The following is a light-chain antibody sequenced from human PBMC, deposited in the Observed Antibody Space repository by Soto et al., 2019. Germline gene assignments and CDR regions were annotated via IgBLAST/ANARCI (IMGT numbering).Light chain of an antibody. CDR1: QSISSY. J-gene: IGKJ1*01. CDR3: QQYKSYSRT. CDR2: KAS. V-gene: IGKV1-5*03. Sequence: DIQMTQSPSTLSASVGDRVTIACRASQSISSYLNWYQQKPGKAPKLLIYKASSLESGVPSRFSGSGSGTEFTLTISSLQPDDFATYYCQQYKSYSRTFGQGTKADIK.